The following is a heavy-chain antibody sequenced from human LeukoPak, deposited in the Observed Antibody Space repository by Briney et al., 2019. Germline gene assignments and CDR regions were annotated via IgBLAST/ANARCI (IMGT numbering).Heavy chain of an antibody. V-gene: IGHV3-23*01. J-gene: IGHJ4*02. CDR2: ITDSAAAT. CDR3: AKVYGNWYFDY. D-gene: IGHD1-1*01. Sequence: GGSPRLSCTASGFTFSTYAMTWLRQPPGKGLEWVSTITDSAAATYYRESVKGRFTISRDNSKNTLYLQMNSLRGDDTAVYFCAKVYGNWYFDYWGQGTLVTVSS. CDR1: GFTFSTYA.